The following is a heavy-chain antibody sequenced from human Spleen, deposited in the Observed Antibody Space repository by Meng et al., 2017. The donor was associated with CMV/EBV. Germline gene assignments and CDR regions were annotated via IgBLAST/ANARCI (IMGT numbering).Heavy chain of an antibody. CDR3: ARQPIVVMVPSTIQAYYALDV. Sequence: ASVKVSCKAFGYTFTSYYMHWVRQAPGQGLEWMGIINPRSGSTSPAQKLQGRITMSRDTSTNTVYMELSSLRSEDTAVYYCARQPIVVMVPSTIQAYYALDVWGQGTTVTVSS. CDR1: GYTFTSYY. D-gene: IGHD2-2*02. CDR2: INPRSGST. J-gene: IGHJ6*01. V-gene: IGHV1-46*04.